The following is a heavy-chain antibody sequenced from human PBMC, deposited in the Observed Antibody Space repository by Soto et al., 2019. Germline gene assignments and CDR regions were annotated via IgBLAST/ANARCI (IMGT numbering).Heavy chain of an antibody. CDR3: ARDPIIAMVRGVINWFDP. J-gene: IGHJ5*02. V-gene: IGHV3-21*05. Sequence: GGSLRLSCAASGFTFSSYSMNWVRQAPGKGLEWVSYISRSSSYIYYADSVKGRFTISRDNAKNSLYLQMNSLRAGDTAVYYCARDPIIAMVRGVINWFDPWGQGTLVTVSS. D-gene: IGHD3-10*01. CDR1: GFTFSSYS. CDR2: ISRSSSYI.